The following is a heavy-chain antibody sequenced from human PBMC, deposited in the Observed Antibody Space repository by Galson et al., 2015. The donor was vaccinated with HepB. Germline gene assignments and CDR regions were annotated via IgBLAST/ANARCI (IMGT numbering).Heavy chain of an antibody. CDR1: GGSFSGYY. J-gene: IGHJ5*02. CDR2: INHSGST. D-gene: IGHD6-13*01. CDR3: ARGSGSSWYMRGWFDP. Sequence: QVQLRESGPGLVKPSETLSLTCAVYGGSFSGYYWSWIRQPPGKGLEWIGEINHSGSTNYNPSLKSRATISVDTSKNQFSLKLSSVTAADTAVYYCARGSGSSWYMRGWFDPWGQGTLVTVSS. V-gene: IGHV4-34*01.